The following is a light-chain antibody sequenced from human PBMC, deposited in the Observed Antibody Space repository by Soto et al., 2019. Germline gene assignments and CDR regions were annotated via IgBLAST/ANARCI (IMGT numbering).Light chain of an antibody. V-gene: IGKV3-15*01. CDR1: QSVSNN. CDR2: GAS. Sequence: IVMTQSPATLSVSQGERATLSCRASQSVSNNLAWYQQKPGQAPRLLIYGASTRATGIPARFSGSGSGTEFTLTISSLQSEDFALYHCQQYNNWPRTFGQGTKVDIK. J-gene: IGKJ1*01. CDR3: QQYNNWPRT.